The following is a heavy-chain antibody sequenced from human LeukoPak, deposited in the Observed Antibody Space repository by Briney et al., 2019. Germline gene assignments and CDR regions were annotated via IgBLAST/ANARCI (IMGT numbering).Heavy chain of an antibody. CDR3: ARGGSGYDEGGGGFDY. V-gene: IGHV4-4*09. CDR1: GGSISSYY. Sequence: SETLSLTCTVSGGSISSYYWSWIRQPPGKELEWIGYIYASGSTNYNPSLKSRVTISLDTSKNMFSLRLSSVTAADTAVYYWARGGSGYDEGGGGFDYWGQGTLVTVSS. CDR2: IYASGST. D-gene: IGHD5-12*01. J-gene: IGHJ4*02.